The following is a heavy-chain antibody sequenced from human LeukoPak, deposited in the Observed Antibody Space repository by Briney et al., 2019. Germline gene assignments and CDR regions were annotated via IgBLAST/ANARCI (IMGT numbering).Heavy chain of an antibody. V-gene: IGHV1-18*01. CDR1: GYGFTSYG. J-gene: IGHJ4*02. Sequence: ASVKVSCKASGYGFTSYGISWVRQAPGQGLEWMGWVSAYNGNTNSAQKFQGRVTMTTDTSTSTAYMELRRVRSDDTAVYYCAKDCSGGTCYFDYWGQGTLVTVSS. D-gene: IGHD2-15*01. CDR3: AKDCSGGTCYFDY. CDR2: VSAYNGNT.